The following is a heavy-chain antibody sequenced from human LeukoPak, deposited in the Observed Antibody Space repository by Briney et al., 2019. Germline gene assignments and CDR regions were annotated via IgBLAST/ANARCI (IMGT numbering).Heavy chain of an antibody. CDR2: ISGSGGST. J-gene: IGHJ4*02. V-gene: IGHV3-23*01. Sequence: GGSLRPSCAASGFTFSSYAMSWVRQAPGKGLEWVSAISGSGGSTYYADSVKGRFTISRDNSKNTLYLQMNSLRAEDTAVYYCAKDLVHPRTVVIIGRAVAGSTGVYWGQGTLVTVSS. CDR3: AKDLVHPRTVVIIGRAVAGSTGVY. CDR1: GFTFSSYA. D-gene: IGHD6-19*01.